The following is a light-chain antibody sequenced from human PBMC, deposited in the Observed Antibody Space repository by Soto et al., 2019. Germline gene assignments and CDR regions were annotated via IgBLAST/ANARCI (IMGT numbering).Light chain of an antibody. CDR2: KAS. J-gene: IGKJ1*01. CDR3: QHYNSDSEA. Sequence: DLQMTQSPSTLSGSLGDRVTIXXRASQTISSWLAGYQQKPGKAPKIXRYKASTLKSGVPSRFSGSGSGTEFTLTISSLQPDDFATYYCQHYNSDSEAFGQGTKVDIK. CDR1: QTISSW. V-gene: IGKV1-5*03.